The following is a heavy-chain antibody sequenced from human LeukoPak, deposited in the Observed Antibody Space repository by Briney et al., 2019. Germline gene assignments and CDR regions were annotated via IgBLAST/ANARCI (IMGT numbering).Heavy chain of an antibody. D-gene: IGHD3-22*01. V-gene: IGHV3-9*01. CDR2: INWNSGNI. J-gene: IGHJ4*02. Sequence: PGRSLRLSCAASGLILDDYAMHWVRHAPGKGLEWVSSINWNSGNIGYADSVKGRFTISRDNAKNSLYLQMNSLRVEDTALYYCTKGYYYDTSGCPDYWGQGALVTVSS. CDR3: TKGYYYDTSGCPDY. CDR1: GLILDDYA.